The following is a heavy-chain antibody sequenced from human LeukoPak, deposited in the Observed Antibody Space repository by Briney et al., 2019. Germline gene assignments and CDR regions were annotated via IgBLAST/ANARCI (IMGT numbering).Heavy chain of an antibody. Sequence: SETLSLTCTVSGGSISSSSYYWGWIRQPPGKGLEWIGSIYYSGSTYYNPSLKSRVTISVDTSKNQFSLNLTSVTAADTAVYFCASEQTTSGGRRLDYWGQGTLVIVSS. CDR3: ASEQTTSGGRRLDY. CDR2: IYYSGST. J-gene: IGHJ4*02. CDR1: GGSISSSSYY. V-gene: IGHV4-39*07. D-gene: IGHD1-26*01.